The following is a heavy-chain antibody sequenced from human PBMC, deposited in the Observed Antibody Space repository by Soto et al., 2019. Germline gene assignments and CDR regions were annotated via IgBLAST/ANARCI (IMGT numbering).Heavy chain of an antibody. Sequence: SWTLSLTCAVSSGSISSDNWWSWVRQPPGKGLEWIGEIYHSGSTHYNPSLKSRVTMSVDKSKNLFSLQLSSVTAADTAVYYCAGSGYYSFDYWGQGALVTVSS. CDR3: AGSGYYSFDY. J-gene: IGHJ4*02. D-gene: IGHD3-10*01. V-gene: IGHV4-4*02. CDR2: IYHSGST. CDR1: SGSISSDNW.